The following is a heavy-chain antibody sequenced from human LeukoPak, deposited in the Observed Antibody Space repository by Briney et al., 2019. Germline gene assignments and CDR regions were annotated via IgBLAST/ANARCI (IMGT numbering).Heavy chain of an antibody. CDR1: GGSISSYY. CDR2: IYYSGST. Sequence: SETLSLTCTVSGGSISSYYWSWIRQPPGKGLEWIGYIYYSGSTNYNPSLKSRVTISVDTSKNQFSLKLSSVTAADTAVYYCARGSFYYGDYDYWGQGTLVTVSS. CDR3: ARGSFYYGDYDY. J-gene: IGHJ4*02. V-gene: IGHV4-59*01. D-gene: IGHD4-17*01.